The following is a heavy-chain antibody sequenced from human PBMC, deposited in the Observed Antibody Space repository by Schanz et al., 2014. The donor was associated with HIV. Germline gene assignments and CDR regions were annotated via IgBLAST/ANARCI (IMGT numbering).Heavy chain of an antibody. CDR2: ISYDGSKK. V-gene: IGHV3-30*18. CDR1: GFTFNSYG. CDR3: AKDGSRKVRFLEGPGYYLDH. D-gene: IGHD3-3*01. Sequence: QVQLVESGGCVVQPGWSLRLSCVGSGFTFNSYGMHWVRQSPGKGLEWMAIISYDGSKKYYADSVKGRFTISRDNSKNTLYVELNSLRPEDTAAYYCAKDGSRKVRFLEGPGYYLDHWGQGALVTVSS. J-gene: IGHJ4*02.